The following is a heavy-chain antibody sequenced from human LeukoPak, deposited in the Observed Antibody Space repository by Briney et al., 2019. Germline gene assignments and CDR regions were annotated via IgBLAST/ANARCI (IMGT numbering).Heavy chain of an antibody. D-gene: IGHD2-21*01. CDR2: IRYDGSNK. J-gene: IGHJ4*02. CDR3: ARDRSISPHYALFIDY. V-gene: IGHV3-30*02. Sequence: PGGSLRLSCAASGFTFSSYGMHWVRQAPGKGLEWVAFIRYDGSNKYYADSVKGRFTISRDNSKNTLYLQMNSLRAEDAAVYYCARDRSISPHYALFIDYWGQGTLVTVSS. CDR1: GFTFSSYG.